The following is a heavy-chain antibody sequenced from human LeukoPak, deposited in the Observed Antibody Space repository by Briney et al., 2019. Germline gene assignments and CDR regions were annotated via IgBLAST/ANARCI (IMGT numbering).Heavy chain of an antibody. CDR1: GYTFTGYY. CDR3: ARETYSGSISYYFDY. J-gene: IGHJ4*02. Sequence: GASVKVSCKASGYTFTGYYMHWVRQAPGQGLEWMGWISAYNGNTNYAQKLQGRVTMTTDTSTSTAYMELRSLRSDDTAVYYCARETYSGSISYYFDYWGQGTLVTVSS. CDR2: ISAYNGNT. V-gene: IGHV1-18*04. D-gene: IGHD1-26*01.